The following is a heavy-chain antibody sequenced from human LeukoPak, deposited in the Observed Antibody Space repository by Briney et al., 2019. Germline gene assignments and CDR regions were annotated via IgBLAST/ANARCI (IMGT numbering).Heavy chain of an antibody. CDR3: ARRAYSSGWRFDY. Sequence: PSETLSLTCTVSGGAISSYYWSCIRQPPGKGRECIVYIYYSGSTNYTPSPKSRVTISVYTSKNQFSLKRSPVTAADTAVYYCARRAYSSGWRFDYWGQGHLVTVSS. D-gene: IGHD6-19*01. CDR1: GGAISSYY. V-gene: IGHV4-59*08. CDR2: IYYSGST. J-gene: IGHJ4*02.